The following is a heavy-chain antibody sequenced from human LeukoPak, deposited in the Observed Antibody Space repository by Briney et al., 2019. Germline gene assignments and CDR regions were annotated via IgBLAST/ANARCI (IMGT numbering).Heavy chain of an antibody. CDR2: ISSDGSIT. J-gene: IGHJ4*02. CDR3: ASDIGD. V-gene: IGHV3-74*01. Sequence: GGSLRLSCAASGFTLRTYWMHWVRQAPGKGLVWVSRISSDGSITTYADSVKGRFAISRDDAKNTLYLHMNSLRVEDSAVYYCASDIGDWGQGALVTVSS. CDR1: GFTLRTYW. D-gene: IGHD3-10*01.